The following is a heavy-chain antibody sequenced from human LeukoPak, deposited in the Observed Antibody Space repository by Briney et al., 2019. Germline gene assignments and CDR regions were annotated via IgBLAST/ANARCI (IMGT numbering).Heavy chain of an antibody. Sequence: ASVKVSCKASGYTLTSYDINWVRQATGQGLEWMGWMNPNSGNTGYAQKFQGRVTMTRNTSISTAYMELSSLRSEDTAVYYCARESIAAAGTVDYWGQGTLVTVSS. CDR2: MNPNSGNT. J-gene: IGHJ4*02. D-gene: IGHD6-13*01. CDR3: ARESIAAAGTVDY. CDR1: GYTLTSYD. V-gene: IGHV1-8*01.